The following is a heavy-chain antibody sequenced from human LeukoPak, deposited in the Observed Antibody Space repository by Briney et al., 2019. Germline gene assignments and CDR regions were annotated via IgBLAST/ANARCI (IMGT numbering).Heavy chain of an antibody. J-gene: IGHJ4*02. V-gene: IGHV3-23*01. Sequence: GGSLRLSCAASGFTFGSYAIYWVRQAPGKGPVCVSGISGSGGITYFADSVKGSFIISRDNSKNTVYLQINNLRAEDTALYYCAKPRAGNSSGRDPGWPMDYWGQGILVTVSS. CDR1: GFTFGSYA. CDR3: AKPRAGNSSGRDPGWPMDY. CDR2: ISGSGGIT. D-gene: IGHD3-22*01.